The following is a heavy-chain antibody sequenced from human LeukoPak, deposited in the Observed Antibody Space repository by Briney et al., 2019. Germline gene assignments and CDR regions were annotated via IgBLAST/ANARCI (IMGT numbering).Heavy chain of an antibody. CDR3: ARARGLNYYDSSGYSLSY. CDR2: ISYDGSNK. V-gene: IGHV3-30-3*01. CDR1: GFTFSSYA. J-gene: IGHJ4*02. D-gene: IGHD3-22*01. Sequence: GRSLRLSCAASGFTFSSYAMHWVRQAPGKGLEWVAVISYDGSNKYYADSVKGRFTISRDNSKNTLYLQMNSLRAEDTAVYYCARARGLNYYDSSGYSLSYWGQGTLVTVSS.